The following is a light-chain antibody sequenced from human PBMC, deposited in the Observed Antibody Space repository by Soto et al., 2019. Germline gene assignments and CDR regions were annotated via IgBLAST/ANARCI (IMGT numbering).Light chain of an antibody. Sequence: EIVLTQSPGTLSLSPGERATLSCRASQSVSSSYLAWYQQKPGQAPRLLIYGASNRATGIPARFSGSGSGTDFTLTIDSLEPEDFAVYYCQQRMDWPITFGQGTRLEIK. CDR3: QQRMDWPIT. J-gene: IGKJ5*01. CDR2: GAS. CDR1: QSVSSSY. V-gene: IGKV3D-20*02.